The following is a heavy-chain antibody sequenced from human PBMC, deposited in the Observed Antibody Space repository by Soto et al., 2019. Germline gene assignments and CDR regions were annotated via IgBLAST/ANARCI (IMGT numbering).Heavy chain of an antibody. Sequence: QVQLVESGGGVVQPGRSLRLSCAASGFTFSSYGMHWVRQAPGKGLEWVAVISYDGSNKYYADSVKGRFTISRDNSKNTLYLQMNCLRAEDTAVYYCAKSTVVRRYYYYGMDVWGQGTTVTVSS. CDR2: ISYDGSNK. V-gene: IGHV3-30*18. J-gene: IGHJ6*02. CDR3: AKSTVVRRYYYYGMDV. CDR1: GFTFSSYG. D-gene: IGHD4-17*01.